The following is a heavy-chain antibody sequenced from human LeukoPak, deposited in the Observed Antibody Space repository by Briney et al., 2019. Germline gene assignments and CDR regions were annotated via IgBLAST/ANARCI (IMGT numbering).Heavy chain of an antibody. V-gene: IGHV3-48*01. CDR3: ARQYGSYVDFDY. Sequence: GGSLRLSCAAAGFTFSSYSMNWARQAPGKRLEWVSYISNSSSSTIYYADSVKGRFTISRDNAKNSLYLQMNSLRAEDTAVYYCARQYGSYVDFDYWGQGTLVTVSS. D-gene: IGHD3-16*01. CDR2: ISNSSSSTI. J-gene: IGHJ4*02. CDR1: GFTFSSYS.